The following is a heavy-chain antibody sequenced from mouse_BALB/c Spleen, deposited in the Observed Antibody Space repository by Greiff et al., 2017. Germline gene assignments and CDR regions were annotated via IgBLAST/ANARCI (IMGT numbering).Heavy chain of an antibody. D-gene: IGHD1-2*01. V-gene: IGHV5-6-4*01. CDR2: ISTGGSYT. J-gene: IGHJ4*01. CDR1: GFTFSSYT. Sequence: EVQLVESGGGLVKPGGSLKLSCAASGFTFSSYTMSWVRQTPEKRLEWVATISTGGSYTYYPDSVKGRFTISRDNAKNTLYLQMSSLKSEDTAMYDCTRDGYGYFSYAMDYWGQGTSVTVSS. CDR3: TRDGYGYFSYAMDY.